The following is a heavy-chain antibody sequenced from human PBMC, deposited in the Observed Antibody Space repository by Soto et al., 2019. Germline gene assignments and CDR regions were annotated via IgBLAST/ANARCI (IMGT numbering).Heavy chain of an antibody. CDR1: GGTFSSYA. V-gene: IGHV1-69*01. D-gene: IGHD2-2*01. CDR2: IIPIFGTA. Sequence: VQLVQSGAEVKKPGSSVKVSCKASGGTFSSYAISWVRQAPGQGLEWMGGIIPIFGTANYAQKFQGRVTITADESTSTAYMELSSLRSEDTAVYYCATPGGCSSTSCYSYFDYWGQGTLVTVSS. CDR3: ATPGGCSSTSCYSYFDY. J-gene: IGHJ4*02.